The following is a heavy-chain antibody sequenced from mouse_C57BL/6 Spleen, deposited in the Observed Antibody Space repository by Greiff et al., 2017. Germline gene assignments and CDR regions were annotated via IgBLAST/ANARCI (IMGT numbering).Heavy chain of an antibody. CDR1: GYAFSSSW. J-gene: IGHJ4*01. Sequence: VQLQQSGPELVKPGASVKISCKASGYAFSSSWMNWVKQRPGKGLEWIGRIYPGDGDTNYNGKFKGKATLTADKSSSTAYMQLSSLTSEDSGVYVCARGELGRYAMDYWGQGTSVTVSS. V-gene: IGHV1-82*01. D-gene: IGHD4-1*01. CDR2: IYPGDGDT. CDR3: ARGELGRYAMDY.